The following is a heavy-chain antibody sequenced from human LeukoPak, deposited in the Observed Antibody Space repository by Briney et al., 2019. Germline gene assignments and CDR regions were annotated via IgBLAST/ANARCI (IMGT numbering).Heavy chain of an antibody. CDR2: ISGSGGST. CDR3: AKGGQGYHDSSGLDLPNDY. CDR1: GFTFSSYA. D-gene: IGHD3-22*01. V-gene: IGHV3-23*01. J-gene: IGHJ4*02. Sequence: GGSLRLSCAASGFTFSSYAMSWVRQAPGKGLEWVSAISGSGGSTYYANSVKGRFTISRDNSKNTLYLQMNSLRAEDTAVYYCAKGGQGYHDSSGLDLPNDYWGQGTLVTVSS.